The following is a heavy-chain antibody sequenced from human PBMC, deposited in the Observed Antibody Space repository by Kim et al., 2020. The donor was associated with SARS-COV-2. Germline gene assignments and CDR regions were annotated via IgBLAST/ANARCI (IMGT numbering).Heavy chain of an antibody. CDR3: ARDAANAFDI. Sequence: STHYHPPLKRRVTISVDTSKNQFSLKLSSVTAADTAVYYCARDAANAFDIWGQGTMVTVSS. V-gene: IGHV4-59*01. J-gene: IGHJ3*02. CDR2: ST.